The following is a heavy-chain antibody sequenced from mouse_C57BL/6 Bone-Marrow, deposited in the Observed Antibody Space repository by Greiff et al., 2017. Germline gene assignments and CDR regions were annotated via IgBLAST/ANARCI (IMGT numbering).Heavy chain of an antibody. V-gene: IGHV1-59*01. D-gene: IGHD1-1*01. CDR2: IDPSDSYT. CDR1: GYTFTSYW. CDR3: ARDVGITTVVASNY. J-gene: IGHJ2*01. Sequence: QVQLQQPGAELVRPGTSVKLSCKASGYTFTSYWMHWVKQRPGQGLEWIGVIDPSDSYTNYNQKFKGKATLTVDTSSSTAYMQLSSLTSEDSAVYYGARDVGITTVVASNYWGQGTTLTVSS.